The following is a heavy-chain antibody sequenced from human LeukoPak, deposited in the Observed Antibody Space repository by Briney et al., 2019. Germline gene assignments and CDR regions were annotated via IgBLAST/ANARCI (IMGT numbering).Heavy chain of an antibody. V-gene: IGHV1-46*01. CDR3: ARGSGYDFLGAFDI. CDR1: GYTFTTYY. D-gene: IGHD5-12*01. CDR2: INSSGGST. Sequence: ASVKVSCKASGYTFTTYYMNWVRPAPGQGLDWMGIINSSGGSTTYAQKFQGRVTMTRDTSTSTIYMELSSLRSEDAAVYYCARGSGYDFLGAFDIWGQGTMVTVSS. J-gene: IGHJ3*02.